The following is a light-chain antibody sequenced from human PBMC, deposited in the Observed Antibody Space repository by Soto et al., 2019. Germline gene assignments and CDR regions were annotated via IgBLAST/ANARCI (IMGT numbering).Light chain of an antibody. Sequence: EIQMTQSPSSLSASVGGRVTITCRASQSISTYLNWYQQTPGKAPALMISSASTLQSGVPSRFSGSCSGTDFTLTISSLQPEDVATYYCQQSNSIPFTFGQGTRLEI. V-gene: IGKV1-39*01. CDR2: SAS. CDR1: QSISTY. CDR3: QQSNSIPFT. J-gene: IGKJ5*01.